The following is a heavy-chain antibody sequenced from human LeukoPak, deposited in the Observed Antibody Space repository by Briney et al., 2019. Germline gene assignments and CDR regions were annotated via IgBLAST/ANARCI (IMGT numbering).Heavy chain of an antibody. CDR1: GGSISSYY. CDR2: IYYSGST. CDR3: ARETDAFDI. Sequence: SETLSLTCTVSGGSISSYYWSWVRQPPGKGLEWIGYIYYSGSTNYNPSLKSRVTISVDTSKNQFSLKLSSVTAADTAVYYCARETDAFDIWGQGTMVTVSS. J-gene: IGHJ3*02. V-gene: IGHV4-59*01.